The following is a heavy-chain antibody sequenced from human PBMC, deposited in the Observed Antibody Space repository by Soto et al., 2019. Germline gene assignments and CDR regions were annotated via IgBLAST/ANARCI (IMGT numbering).Heavy chain of an antibody. CDR3: AKDYSNYYYYYGMDV. J-gene: IGHJ6*02. CDR2: ISYDGSNK. D-gene: IGHD4-4*01. CDR1: GFTFISYG. Sequence: GGSLRLSCAASGFTFISYGMHWVRQAPGKGLEWVAVISYDGSNKYYADSVKGRFTISRDNSKNTLYLQMNSLRAEDTAVYYCAKDYSNYYYYYGMDVWGQGTTVTVSS. V-gene: IGHV3-30*18.